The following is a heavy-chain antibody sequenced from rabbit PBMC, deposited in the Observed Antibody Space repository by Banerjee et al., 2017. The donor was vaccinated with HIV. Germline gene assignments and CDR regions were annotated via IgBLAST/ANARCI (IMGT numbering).Heavy chain of an antibody. Sequence: QEQLEESGGDLVKPGASLTLTCTASGFSFSNSHYMCWVRQAPGKGLEWIACIDGGSSGNSYYASWAKGRFTISKTSSTTVTLQMTSLTAADTATYFCARAGADVYTAFNLWGPGTLVTVS. V-gene: IGHV1S45*01. CDR3: ARAGADVYTAFNL. CDR1: GFSFSNSHY. D-gene: IGHD8-1*01. CDR2: IDGGSSGNS. J-gene: IGHJ4*01.